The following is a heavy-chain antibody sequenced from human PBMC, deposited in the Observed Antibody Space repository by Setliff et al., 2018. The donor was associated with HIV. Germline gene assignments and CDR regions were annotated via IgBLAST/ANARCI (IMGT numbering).Heavy chain of an antibody. J-gene: IGHJ6*03. CDR3: ARGTVWGYMDV. Sequence: SETLSLTCTVSGGSISSYYWSWIRQPAGKGLEWIGRIYTSGSTNYNPSLKSRVTMSVVTSKNQFSLMLSAVTAADTAVYYCARGTVWGYMDVWGKGTTVTVSS. V-gene: IGHV4-4*07. CDR2: IYTSGST. D-gene: IGHD3-16*01. CDR1: GGSISSYY.